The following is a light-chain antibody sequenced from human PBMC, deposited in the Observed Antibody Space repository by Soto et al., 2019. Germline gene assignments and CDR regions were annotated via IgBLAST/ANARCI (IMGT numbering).Light chain of an antibody. CDR1: QSIGKH. CDR3: QQSYSSPTT. CDR2: GAS. J-gene: IGKJ5*01. Sequence: DIQMTQSPSFLSASVGDRVTITCLASQSIGKHLNWYQQKPGKAPKFLIYGASTLQSGVPSRFTGSGSGTDFTLTVNSLQPEDFATYYCQQSYSSPTTFGQGTRLEIK. V-gene: IGKV1-39*01.